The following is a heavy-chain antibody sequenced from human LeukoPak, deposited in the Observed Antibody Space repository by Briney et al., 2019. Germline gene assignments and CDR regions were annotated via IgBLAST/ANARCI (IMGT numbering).Heavy chain of an antibody. CDR3: ARDREAAADLGY. J-gene: IGHJ4*02. CDR2: IWYDGSNE. D-gene: IGHD6-13*01. V-gene: IGHV3-33*08. Sequence: PGRSLRLSCAASGFTFSFYAMQWVRQAPGKGLEWVAVIWYDGSNEYYADSVKGRFTISRDNSKNTLYLQMNSLRAEDTAVYYCARDREAAADLGYWGQGTLVIVSS. CDR1: GFTFSFYA.